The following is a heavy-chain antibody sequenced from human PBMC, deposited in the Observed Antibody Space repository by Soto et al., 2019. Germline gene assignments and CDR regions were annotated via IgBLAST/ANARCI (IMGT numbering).Heavy chain of an antibody. V-gene: IGHV3-21*01. CDR2: ISPSTSHI. J-gene: IGHJ6*02. D-gene: IGHD2-15*01. Sequence: EVHLVESGGGLVKPGGSLRLSCAVSGFTFSSCTMNWVRQAPGKGLEWVSSISPSTSHIYYADSVKGRFTISRDNAKNSLCLQLNSRRAEDTAVYYCSGCSGGACHQNYGMAVWGPGTTVTVSS. CDR3: SGCSGGACHQNYGMAV. CDR1: GFTFSSCT.